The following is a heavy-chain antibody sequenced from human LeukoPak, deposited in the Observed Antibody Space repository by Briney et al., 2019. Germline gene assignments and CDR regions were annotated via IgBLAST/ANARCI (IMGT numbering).Heavy chain of an antibody. CDR2: INSDGSST. Sequence: GGSLRLSCAASGFTFSSYWMHWVRQAPGKGLVWVSRINSDGSSTSYADSVKGRFTISRDNAKNTLYLRMNSLRAEDTAVYYCARDKPFTVAHDYWGQGTLVTVSS. CDR1: GFTFSSYW. CDR3: ARDKPFTVAHDY. V-gene: IGHV3-74*01. D-gene: IGHD4-23*01. J-gene: IGHJ4*02.